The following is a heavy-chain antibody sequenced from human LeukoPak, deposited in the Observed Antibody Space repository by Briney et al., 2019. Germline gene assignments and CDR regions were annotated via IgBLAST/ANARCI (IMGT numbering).Heavy chain of an antibody. Sequence: KSSETLSLTCSVSGASMNSFYWAWVRQPAGKGLEWIGRLHTSGTTNYNPPLKSRVTMSADTSKRQFSLTLRSVTAADTAVYYCVRDWDWRSSYYNYYMDVWGEGTTVTVSS. CDR1: GASMNSFY. J-gene: IGHJ6*03. CDR3: VRDWDWRSSYYNYYMDV. V-gene: IGHV4-4*07. D-gene: IGHD3-16*01. CDR2: LHTSGTT.